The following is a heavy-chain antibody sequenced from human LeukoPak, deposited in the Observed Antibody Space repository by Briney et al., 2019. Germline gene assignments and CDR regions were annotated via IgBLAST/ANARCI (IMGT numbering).Heavy chain of an antibody. CDR3: ARHRSGWHFDS. Sequence: SETLYLTCSASGVSFSNHYWSWIRQPPGKGLEWIGWFYYSGGTYFNPSLGSRVTISADTSRNHLSLNLRSLTAADTAVYYCARHRSGWHFDSWGQGALVTVSS. CDR2: FYYSGGT. D-gene: IGHD6-19*01. J-gene: IGHJ4*02. CDR1: GVSFSNHY. V-gene: IGHV4-59*11.